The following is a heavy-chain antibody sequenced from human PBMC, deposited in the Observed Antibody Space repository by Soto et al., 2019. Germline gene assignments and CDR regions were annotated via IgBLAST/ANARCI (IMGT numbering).Heavy chain of an antibody. V-gene: IGHV4-39*01. J-gene: IGHJ6*02. D-gene: IGHD1-26*01. CDR3: ASHIVGATYYYYGMDV. CDR1: GGSISSSSYY. Sequence: SETLSLTCTVSGGSISSSSYYWGWIRQPPGKGLEWIGSIYYSGSTYYNPSLKSRVTISVDTSKNQFSLKLSSVTAADTAVYYCASHIVGATYYYYGMDVWGQGTTVTVSS. CDR2: IYYSGST.